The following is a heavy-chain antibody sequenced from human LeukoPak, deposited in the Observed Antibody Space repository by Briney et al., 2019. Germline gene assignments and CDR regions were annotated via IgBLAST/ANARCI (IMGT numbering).Heavy chain of an antibody. D-gene: IGHD1-26*01. Sequence: SETLSLACAVSGGSISSGGYSWSWIRQPPGKGLEWIGYIYHSGSTNYNPSLKSRVTMSVDTSKNQFFLKLNSVTAADTAVYYCARGRPYSGGYHLDYWGQGTLVTVSA. CDR3: ARGRPYSGGYHLDY. CDR1: GGSISSGGYS. V-gene: IGHV4-30-2*01. J-gene: IGHJ4*02. CDR2: IYHSGST.